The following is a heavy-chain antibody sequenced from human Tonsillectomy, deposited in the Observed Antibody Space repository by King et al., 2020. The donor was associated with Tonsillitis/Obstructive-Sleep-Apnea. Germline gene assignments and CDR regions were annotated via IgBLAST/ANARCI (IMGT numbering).Heavy chain of an antibody. CDR3: ARDDTVGRYIDS. Sequence: QLVQSGAEVKTPGASVKVSCKASGYTFTRYYIHWVRQARGQGLELMRIINPRSGVTTYAQKFQGRVSMTTDTSARTVYLELSSLRSEDTAVYYCARDDTVGRYIDSWGQGTLVTVSS. V-gene: IGHV1-46*01. CDR1: GYTFTRYY. CDR2: INPRSGVT. J-gene: IGHJ4*02. D-gene: IGHD2-21*01.